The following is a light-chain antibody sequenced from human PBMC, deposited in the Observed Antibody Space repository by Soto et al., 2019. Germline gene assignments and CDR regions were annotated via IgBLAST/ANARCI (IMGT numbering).Light chain of an antibody. CDR3: AAWDDSLNGYV. CDR2: IND. J-gene: IGLJ1*01. V-gene: IGLV1-44*01. Sequence: QAVVTQPPSASGTPGQRVTISCSGSSSNIGTNIVNWYQQLPGTAPKLLIYINDQRPLGVPDRFSGSKSGTSASLAISGLQSEDEADYYCAAWDDSLNGYVFGSGTKLTVL. CDR1: SSNIGTNI.